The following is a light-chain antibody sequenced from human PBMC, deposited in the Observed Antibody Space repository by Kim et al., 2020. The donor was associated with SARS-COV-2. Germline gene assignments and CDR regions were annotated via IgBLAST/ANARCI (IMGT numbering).Light chain of an antibody. Sequence: GKPVRISCTRRSGRIASNYVQWCQQRPGSSPTTVFYEDNQRPSGVPDRFSGSIDSSSISASLTISGLKTEDEADYYCQSYDSSNQVFGGGTQLTVL. CDR1: SGRIASNY. CDR2: EDN. J-gene: IGLJ3*02. V-gene: IGLV6-57*01. CDR3: QSYDSSNQV.